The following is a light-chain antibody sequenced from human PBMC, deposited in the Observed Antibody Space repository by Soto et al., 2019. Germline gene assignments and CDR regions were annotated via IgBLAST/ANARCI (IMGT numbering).Light chain of an antibody. V-gene: IGLV2-11*01. CDR1: SGDVGAYGR. CDR3: CSHAGGSSWV. J-gene: IGLJ3*02. Sequence: QAALTQPRSVYGSPVQSVTIACTGTSGDVGAYGRVSWYQHHPTNAPKLLISAVTNRPSGVTYRFSGSKSGSTASLAIYGLQAEDEADYYCCSHAGGSSWVFCGGTKLTVL. CDR2: AVT.